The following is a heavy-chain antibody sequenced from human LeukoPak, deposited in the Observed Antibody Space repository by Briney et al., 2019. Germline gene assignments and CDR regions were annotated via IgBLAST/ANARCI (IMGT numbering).Heavy chain of an antibody. CDR3: ARDLDKGTDAFDI. J-gene: IGHJ3*02. Sequence: GGSLRLSCAASGFTFSSYGMSWVRQAPGKGLEWVSAISGSGDSTYYADSVKGRFTISRDNAKNSLYLQMNSLRAEDTAVYYCARDLDKGTDAFDIWGQGTMVTVSS. V-gene: IGHV3-23*01. CDR2: ISGSGDST. CDR1: GFTFSSYG.